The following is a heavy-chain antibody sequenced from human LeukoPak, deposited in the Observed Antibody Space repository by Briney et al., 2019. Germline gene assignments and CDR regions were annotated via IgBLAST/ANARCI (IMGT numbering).Heavy chain of an antibody. CDR1: GGSISSSSYY. CDR2: IYYSGST. Sequence: SETLSLTCTVSGGSISSSSYYWGWIRQPPGKGLEWIGSIYYSGSTYYNPSLKSRVTISVDTSKNQFSLKLTSVTAADTAVYYCARHVDSSGYWRDWGQGTLVTVSS. CDR3: ARHVDSSGYWRD. V-gene: IGHV4-39*01. D-gene: IGHD3-22*01. J-gene: IGHJ4*02.